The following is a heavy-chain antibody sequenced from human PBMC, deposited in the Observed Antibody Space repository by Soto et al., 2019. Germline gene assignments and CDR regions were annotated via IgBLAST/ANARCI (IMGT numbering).Heavy chain of an antibody. Sequence: SETLSLTCTVSGGSINNYYWSWIRQPPGKGLEWIGYIYSSGNTNYNPSLKSRVTISVDTSKNQFSLKVASVTAADTAVYYCARARRNNWFVPWGQGPLVTVSS. V-gene: IGHV4-59*01. CDR1: GGSINNYY. CDR3: ARARRNNWFVP. J-gene: IGHJ5*02. CDR2: IYSSGNT. D-gene: IGHD6-6*01.